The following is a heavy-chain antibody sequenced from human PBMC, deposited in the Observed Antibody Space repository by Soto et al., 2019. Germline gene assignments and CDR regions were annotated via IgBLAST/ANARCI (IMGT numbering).Heavy chain of an antibody. Sequence: SVKVSCKASGGTFSSYAISWVRQAPGQGLEWMGGIIPIFGTANYAQKFQGRVTITADKSTSTAYMELSSLRSEDTAGYYCASKVLEWIVVVTHSYYYGIDVWG. CDR2: IIPIFGTA. J-gene: IGHJ6*02. D-gene: IGHD3-22*01. CDR1: GGTFSSYA. CDR3: ASKVLEWIVVVTHSYYYGIDV. V-gene: IGHV1-69*06.